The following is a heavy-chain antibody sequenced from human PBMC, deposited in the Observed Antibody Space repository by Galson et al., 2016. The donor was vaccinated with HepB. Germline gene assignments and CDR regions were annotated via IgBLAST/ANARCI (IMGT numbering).Heavy chain of an antibody. Sequence: SETLSLTCVVSGGSFSGYYWAWIRQPPRKGLEWIGSLYYTGTTYYNPSLKSRVTISVDTSKNQFSLKLTSVTAADTAVYYCARRSGGSGNFYFDYWGQGTLVTVSS. CDR2: LYYTGTT. V-gene: IGHV4-39*01. D-gene: IGHD3-10*01. CDR3: ARRSGGSGNFYFDY. J-gene: IGHJ4*02. CDR1: GGSFSGYY.